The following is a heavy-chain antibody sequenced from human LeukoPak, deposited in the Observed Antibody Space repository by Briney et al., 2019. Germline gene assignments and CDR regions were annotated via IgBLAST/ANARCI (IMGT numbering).Heavy chain of an antibody. D-gene: IGHD1-26*01. J-gene: IGHJ4*02. CDR2: IREDGNKE. CDR1: DFIFTKYW. CDR3: ARDEVGGPLKY. V-gene: IGHV3-7*01. Sequence: GGSLRLSCLGSDFIFTKYWMSWVRQAPGKGLEWVANIREDGNKENYIDSVRGHFTISRDNAKNSLYLQMNSLRAEDTAVYYCARDEVGGPLKYWGQGILVTVSS.